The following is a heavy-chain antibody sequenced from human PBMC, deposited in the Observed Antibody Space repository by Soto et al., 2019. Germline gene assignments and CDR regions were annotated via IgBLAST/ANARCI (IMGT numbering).Heavy chain of an antibody. J-gene: IGHJ4*02. V-gene: IGHV2-26*01. CDR2: IFSNDEK. D-gene: IGHD6-13*01. CDR1: GFSLSNARMG. Sequence: QVTLKESGPVLVKPTETLTLNCTVSGFSLSNARMGVSWIRQPPGKALAWLAHIFSNDEKSYSTSLKSRLTISKDTSKGQVVLTVTNMDPVDTATSYSARIRGIAAAGTDCDSWGQGTLVTVSS. CDR3: ARIRGIAAAGTDCDS.